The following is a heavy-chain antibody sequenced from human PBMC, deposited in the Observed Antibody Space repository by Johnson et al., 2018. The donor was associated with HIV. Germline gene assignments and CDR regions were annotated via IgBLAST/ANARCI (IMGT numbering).Heavy chain of an antibody. Sequence: VQLVESGGGVVRPGGSLRLSCAASGFTFDDYGMSWVRQAPGKGLEWVSYISMSGRTIYYADSVKGRFTISRDNAKNSLYLQMNSLRAEHTAGYYCARDAHRTDDAFDIWGQGTMVTVSS. CDR1: GFTFDDYG. CDR3: ARDAHRTDDAFDI. CDR2: ISMSGRTI. V-gene: IGHV3-48*04. D-gene: IGHD1-14*01. J-gene: IGHJ3*02.